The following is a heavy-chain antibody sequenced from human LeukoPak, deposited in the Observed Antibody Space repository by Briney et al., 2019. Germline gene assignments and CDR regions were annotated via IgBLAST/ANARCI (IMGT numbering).Heavy chain of an antibody. CDR3: ARRDLSAFDI. CDR1: GGSISSYY. CDR2: IYYSGST. V-gene: IGHV4-59*08. Sequence: SSETLSLTCTVSGGSISSYYWSWIRQPPGKGLEWIGYIYYSGSTNYNPSLKSRVTISVDTSKNQFSLKLSSVTAADTAVYYCARRDLSAFDIWGQGTMVTVSS. J-gene: IGHJ3*02.